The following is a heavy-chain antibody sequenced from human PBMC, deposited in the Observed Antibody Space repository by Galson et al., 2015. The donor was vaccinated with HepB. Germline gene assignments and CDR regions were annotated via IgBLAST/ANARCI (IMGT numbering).Heavy chain of an antibody. CDR1: GFTFSSYS. V-gene: IGHV3-48*04. D-gene: IGHD2-2*01. J-gene: IGHJ6*02. CDR3: ASLFGPYCSSTSCLKPIYHYYYGMDV. CDR2: ISSSSSTI. Sequence: SLRLSCAASGFTFSSYSMNWVRQAPGKGLEWVPYISSSSSTIYYADSVKGRFTISRDNAKNSLYLQMNSLRAEDTAVYYCASLFGPYCSSTSCLKPIYHYYYGMDVWGQGTTVTVSS.